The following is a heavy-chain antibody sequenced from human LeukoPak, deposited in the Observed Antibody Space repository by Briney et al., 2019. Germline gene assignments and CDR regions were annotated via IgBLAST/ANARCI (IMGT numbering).Heavy chain of an antibody. CDR2: INYSGTT. Sequence: SETLSLTCAVYGGSFSGYSWSWIRQPPGKGLEWIGEINYSGTTRYNPYLNSRRLTISIDRSKNQFSLKLTYVAAADAAMYFCARDAVDTYGQPFDSWGQGTLVTVSS. J-gene: IGHJ4*02. V-gene: IGHV4-34*01. CDR1: GGSFSGYS. CDR3: ARDAVDTYGQPFDS. D-gene: IGHD4-17*01.